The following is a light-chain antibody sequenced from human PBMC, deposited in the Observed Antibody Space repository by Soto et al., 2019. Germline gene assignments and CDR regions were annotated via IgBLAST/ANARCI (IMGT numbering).Light chain of an antibody. Sequence: QSVLTQPASVSGSPVQSITISCTGTSSDVGSYNYVSWYQQHPGKAPKLMIYEVSDRPSGISSRFSGSKSGNTASLTISGLQTEDEADYYCSSYTSSTTLFGTVTKVTVL. CDR3: SSYTSSTTL. V-gene: IGLV2-14*01. CDR2: EVS. J-gene: IGLJ1*01. CDR1: SSDVGSYNY.